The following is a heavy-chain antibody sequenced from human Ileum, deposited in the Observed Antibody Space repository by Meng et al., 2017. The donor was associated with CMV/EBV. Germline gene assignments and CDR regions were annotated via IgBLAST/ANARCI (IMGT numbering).Heavy chain of an antibody. J-gene: IGHJ4*02. D-gene: IGHD3-16*01. V-gene: IGHV1-46*01. CDR2: INPSGGST. CDR1: GYPFTSYD. Sequence: SCKASGYPFTSYDMNWGRQAPGQGLEWLGIINPSGGSTSYAQKFQGRVTMTRDTSTSTVYMELSSLRSEETAVYYCARAGESAIYFDYWGQGTLVTVSS. CDR3: ARAGESAIYFDY.